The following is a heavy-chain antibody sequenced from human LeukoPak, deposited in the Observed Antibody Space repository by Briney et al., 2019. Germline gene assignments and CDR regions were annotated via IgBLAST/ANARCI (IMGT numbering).Heavy chain of an antibody. CDR3: AKDLLSGHPPQEFDY. V-gene: IGHV3-23*01. D-gene: IGHD6-19*01. J-gene: IGHJ4*02. CDR2: ISGSGGST. CDR1: GFTFGSYA. Sequence: GGSLRLSCAASGFTFGSYAMSWVRQAPGKGLEWVSAISGSGGSTYYADSVKGRFTISRDNSKNTLYLQMNSLRAEDTAVYYCAKDLLSGHPPQEFDYWGQGTLVTVSS.